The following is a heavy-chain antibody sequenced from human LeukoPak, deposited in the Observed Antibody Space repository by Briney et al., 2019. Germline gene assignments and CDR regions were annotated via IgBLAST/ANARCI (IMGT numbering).Heavy chain of an antibody. Sequence: GASVKVSCKASGYTFTSYGISWVRQAPGQGLEWMGWISAYNGNTNYAQKLQGRVTMTTDTSTSTAYMELRSLRSDDTAVYYCARGGVRAYCGGDCSTADYWGQGTLVTVSS. D-gene: IGHD2-21*01. CDR1: GYTFTSYG. CDR3: ARGGVRAYCGGDCSTADY. V-gene: IGHV1-18*01. J-gene: IGHJ4*02. CDR2: ISAYNGNT.